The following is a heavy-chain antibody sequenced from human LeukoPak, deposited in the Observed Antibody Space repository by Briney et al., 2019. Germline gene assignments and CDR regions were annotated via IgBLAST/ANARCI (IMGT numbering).Heavy chain of an antibody. V-gene: IGHV4-59*01. CDR3: ARDGRGYSYGELYNWFDP. CDR2: IYYSGST. J-gene: IGHJ5*02. D-gene: IGHD5-18*01. CDR1: GGSISSYY. Sequence: PSETLSLTCTVSGGSISSYYWSWIRQPPGKGLEWIGYIYYSGSTNYNPSLKSRVTISVDTSKNQFSLKLSSVTAADTAVYYCARDGRGYSYGELYNWFDPWGQGTLVTVSS.